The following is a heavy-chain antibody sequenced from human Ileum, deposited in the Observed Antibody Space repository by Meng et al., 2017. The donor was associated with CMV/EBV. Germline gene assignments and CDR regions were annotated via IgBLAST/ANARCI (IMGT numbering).Heavy chain of an antibody. CDR3: AGEQQLAAVRY. D-gene: IGHD6-13*01. Sequence: SETLSLTCTVSGGSISSSSYYWGWIRQPPGKGLEWIGSIYYSGSTYYNPSLKSRVTISVDTSKNQFSLKLSSVTAADTAVYYCAGEQQLAAVRYWGQGTLVTVSS. V-gene: IGHV4-39*07. CDR2: IYYSGST. J-gene: IGHJ4*02. CDR1: GGSISSSSYY.